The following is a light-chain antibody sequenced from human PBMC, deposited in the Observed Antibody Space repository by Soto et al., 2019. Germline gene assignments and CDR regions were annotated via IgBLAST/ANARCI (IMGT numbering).Light chain of an antibody. V-gene: IGLV1-40*01. Sequence: QSVLTQPPSVSGAPGQRVTISCTGSSSNIGAGYDVHWYQHLPGTAPKLLIYGNSNRPSGVPDRFSCSKSGTSASLAITGLQAEDEADYYCQSYDSSLSVVFGGGTKLTVL. J-gene: IGLJ2*01. CDR1: SSNIGAGYD. CDR2: GNS. CDR3: QSYDSSLSVV.